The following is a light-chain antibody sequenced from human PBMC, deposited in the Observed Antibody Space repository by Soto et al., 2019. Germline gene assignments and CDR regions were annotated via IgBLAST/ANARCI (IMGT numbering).Light chain of an antibody. CDR2: DAS. CDR1: QRIGDY. CDR3: QQRYVWPIT. J-gene: IGKJ5*01. V-gene: IGKV3-11*01. Sequence: DIVLTQSPATLSLSPGERATLSCRASQRIGDYLAWYQQRPGQAPRLLIYDASNRAAGTPARFSGSGSGSDYTPTISSLQPDDFAVYYCQQRYVWPITFGQGTRLDIK.